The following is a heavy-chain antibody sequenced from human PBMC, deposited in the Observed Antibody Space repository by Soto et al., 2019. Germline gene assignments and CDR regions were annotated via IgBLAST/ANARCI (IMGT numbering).Heavy chain of an antibody. Sequence: QVQLVESGGGVVQPGRSLRLSCAASGFTFSSYAMHWVRQAPGKGLEWVAVISYDGSNKYYADSVKGRFTISRDNSKNTLYLQMNSLRAEDTAVYYCARDVLVPVVAATPADYWGQGTLVTVSS. V-gene: IGHV3-30-3*01. J-gene: IGHJ4*02. CDR2: ISYDGSNK. CDR3: ARDVLVPVVAATPADY. D-gene: IGHD2-15*01. CDR1: GFTFSSYA.